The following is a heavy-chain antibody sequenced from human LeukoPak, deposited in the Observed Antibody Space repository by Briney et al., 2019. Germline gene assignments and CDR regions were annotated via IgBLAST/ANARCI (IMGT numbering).Heavy chain of an antibody. J-gene: IGHJ3*02. CDR2: IYHSGST. V-gene: IGHV4-30-2*01. Sequence: NPSQTLSLTCTVSGGSISRNGCYWSWIRQPPGKGLECIGYIYHSGSTYYNPSLQSRVTISVDRSKNQFSLKQSSVTAADTAVYYCARGITMVRGTISQPHDAFDIWGQGTMVTVSS. CDR3: ARGITMVRGTISQPHDAFDI. D-gene: IGHD3-10*01. CDR1: GGSISRNGCY.